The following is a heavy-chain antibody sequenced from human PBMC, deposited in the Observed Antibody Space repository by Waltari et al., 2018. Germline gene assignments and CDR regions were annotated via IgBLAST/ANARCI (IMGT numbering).Heavy chain of an antibody. V-gene: IGHV1-2*02. J-gene: IGHJ6*02. CDR1: GYRISGFY. Sequence: QVQLVQSGTEVKKPGASVKVSCEASGYRISGFYMHWVRQAPGQGLEWMGGINPKTGAPKSAQKFQGRVAMTMDTSISTAYLELSGLRSDDTAVYYCARMQSGHYFGLDVWGQGAAVIVS. CDR2: INPKTGAP. D-gene: IGHD3-10*01. CDR3: ARMQSGHYFGLDV.